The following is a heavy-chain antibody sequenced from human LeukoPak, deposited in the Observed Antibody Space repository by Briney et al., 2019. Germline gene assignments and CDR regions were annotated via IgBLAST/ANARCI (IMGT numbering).Heavy chain of an antibody. V-gene: IGHV3-48*01. CDR2: ISSSSSTI. Sequence: GGSLRLSCAASGFTFSSYSMNWVRQAPGKGLEWVSYISSSSSTIYYADSVKGRFTISRDNSKSTLLLQMNSLRAEDTAVYYCAKVRWDNSGWYYLDSWGQGTLVTVSS. CDR3: AKVRWDNSGWYYLDS. CDR1: GFTFSSYS. J-gene: IGHJ4*02. D-gene: IGHD6-19*01.